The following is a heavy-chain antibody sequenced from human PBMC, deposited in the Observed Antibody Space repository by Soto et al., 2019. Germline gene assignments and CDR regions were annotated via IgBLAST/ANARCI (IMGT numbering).Heavy chain of an antibody. CDR2: ISYSGST. CDR1: GGSISSSSYY. CDR3: ARLHGYCISTSCCGHYGMDV. V-gene: IGHV4-39*01. Sequence: SETLSLTCTVSGGSISSSSYYWGWIRQPPGKGLEWIGSISYSGSTYYNPSLKSRVTMSVDTSKNQFSLKLSSVTAADTAVYYCARLHGYCISTSCCGHYGMDVRGQGSTVTVSS. D-gene: IGHD2-2*01. J-gene: IGHJ6*02.